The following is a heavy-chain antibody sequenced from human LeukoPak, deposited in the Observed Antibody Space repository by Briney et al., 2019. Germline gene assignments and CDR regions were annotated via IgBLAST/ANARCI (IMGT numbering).Heavy chain of an antibody. CDR3: ASGKYGLRSWFDP. J-gene: IGHJ5*02. Sequence: GASVTVSCKASGGTFNRYAVTWVRQAPGQGLEWLGGIIPIFGTANYAQKFQGRVTITTDESTNTAYMELTSLTSEDTAVYYCASGKYGLRSWFDPWGQGTLVTVSP. D-gene: IGHD4-17*01. V-gene: IGHV1-69*05. CDR1: GGTFNRYA. CDR2: IIPIFGTA.